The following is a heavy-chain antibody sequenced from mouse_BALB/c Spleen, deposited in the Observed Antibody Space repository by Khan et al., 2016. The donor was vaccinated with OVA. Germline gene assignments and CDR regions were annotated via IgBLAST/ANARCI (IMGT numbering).Heavy chain of an antibody. CDR1: GYIFTSYW. Sequence: QVQLKQSGAELVRPGASVKLSCKTSGYIFTSYWIHWVKQRSRQALVWIARIYPGTDNSYYNEKFMNKATLTADKSSSPAYMVLSSLKSEDAYVYCCAREESLYHFDHWGQGTTLTVTS. CDR3: AREESLYHFDH. J-gene: IGHJ2*01. CDR2: IYPGTDNS. V-gene: IGHV1-76*01. D-gene: IGHD6-2*01.